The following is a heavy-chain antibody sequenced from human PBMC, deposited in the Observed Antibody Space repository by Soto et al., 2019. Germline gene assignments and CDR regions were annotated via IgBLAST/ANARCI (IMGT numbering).Heavy chain of an antibody. CDR1: GFMFNHYG. D-gene: IGHD3-22*01. Sequence: QAQLVEAGGGVVQPGRSLRLSCAASGFMFNHYGMHWVRQAPGKGLEWVGIISFDGTNKYYADSVMGRLTISRDNSKNTLYLQMLSMRDEDTAVYYSAKDLLGDRSGSHHGGDFWGQGTRVNVSS. V-gene: IGHV3-30*18. CDR2: ISFDGTNK. J-gene: IGHJ4*02. CDR3: AKDLLGDRSGSHHGGDF.